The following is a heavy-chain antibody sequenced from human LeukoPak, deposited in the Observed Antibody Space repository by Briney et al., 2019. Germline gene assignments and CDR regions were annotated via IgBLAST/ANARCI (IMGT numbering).Heavy chain of an antibody. CDR3: ARGLLRELLSLDY. CDR1: GYTFTGHY. CDR2: MNPDSGGA. D-gene: IGHD3-10*01. Sequence: ASVKVSCKTSGYTFTGHYMHWVRQAPGQGPEWMGWMNPDSGGANYAQNFQGRVTMTRDTSISTAYMELSGLTSEDTAVYYCARGLLRELLSLDYWGQGTLVTVSS. V-gene: IGHV1-2*02. J-gene: IGHJ4*02.